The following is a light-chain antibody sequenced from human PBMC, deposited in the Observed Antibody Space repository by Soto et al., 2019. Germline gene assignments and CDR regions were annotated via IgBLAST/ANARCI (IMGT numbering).Light chain of an antibody. CDR3: QQYGSLSWT. Sequence: DIQMTQSPSSLSASVGDRVTITCRASQSISSYLNWYQQKPGKAPKLLIYAASSLQSGVPSRFSGSGSGTDFTLTISRLEPEDFAVYHCQQYGSLSWTFGQGTKV. CDR2: AAS. V-gene: IGKV1-39*01. J-gene: IGKJ1*01. CDR1: QSISSY.